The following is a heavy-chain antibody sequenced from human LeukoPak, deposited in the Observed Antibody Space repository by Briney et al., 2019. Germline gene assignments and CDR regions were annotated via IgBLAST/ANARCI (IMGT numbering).Heavy chain of an antibody. CDR3: ARDFGGAYYGMDV. CDR1: GGSISSGDYY. J-gene: IGHJ6*02. V-gene: IGHV4-30-4*01. D-gene: IGHD3-16*01. CDR2: IYYSGST. Sequence: SETLSLTCTVSGGSISSGDYYWSWIRQPPGKGLEWIGYIYYSGSTYYNPSLKSRVTISVDTSKNQFSLKLSSVTAADTAVYYCARDFGGAYYGMDVWGQGTTVTVSS.